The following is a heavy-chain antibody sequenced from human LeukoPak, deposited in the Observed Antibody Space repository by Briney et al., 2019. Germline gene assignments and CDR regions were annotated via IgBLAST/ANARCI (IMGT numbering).Heavy chain of an antibody. CDR1: GGTFSSYT. D-gene: IGHD2-15*01. CDR3: ARDRIGSDTNWFDP. Sequence: GSSVKVSCKASGGTFSSYTISWVRQAPGQGLEWMGRIIPILGIANYAQKFQGRVTITADKSTSTAYMELSSLRSGDTAVYNCARDRIGSDTNWFDPWGRGTLVTVSS. CDR2: IIPILGIA. V-gene: IGHV1-69*04. J-gene: IGHJ5*02.